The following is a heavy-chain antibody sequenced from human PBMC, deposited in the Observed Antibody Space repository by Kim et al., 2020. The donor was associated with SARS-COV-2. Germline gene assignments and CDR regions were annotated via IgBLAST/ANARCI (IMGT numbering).Heavy chain of an antibody. CDR2: ISSNGGST. D-gene: IGHD2-15*01. CDR1: GFTFSSYA. CDR3: VKVHCSGGSCHRTGWAAVYYFDY. J-gene: IGHJ4*02. V-gene: IGHV3-64D*09. Sequence: GGSLRLSCSASGFTFSSYAMHWVRQAPGKGLEYVSAISSNGGSTYYADSVKGRFTISRDNSKNTLYLQMSSLRAEDTAVYYCVKVHCSGGSCHRTGWAAVYYFDYWGQGTLVTVSS.